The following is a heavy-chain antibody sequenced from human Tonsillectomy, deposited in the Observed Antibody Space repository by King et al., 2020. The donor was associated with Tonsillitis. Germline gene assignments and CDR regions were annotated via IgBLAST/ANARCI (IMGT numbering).Heavy chain of an antibody. V-gene: IGHV3-49*04. CDR3: SRPFYKWSYWYFDL. CDR2: IRSKTYGGTT. CDR1: GFIFGDYA. J-gene: IGHJ2*01. Sequence: VQLVESGGGLVQPGRSLRLSCTASGFIFGDYAISWVRQAPGKGLEWVGFIRSKTYGGTTEYAASVKGRFTISRDDSKSIAYLQMNSLKTEDTAVYYCSRPFYKWSYWYFDLWGRGTLVTVSS. D-gene: IGHD1-20*01.